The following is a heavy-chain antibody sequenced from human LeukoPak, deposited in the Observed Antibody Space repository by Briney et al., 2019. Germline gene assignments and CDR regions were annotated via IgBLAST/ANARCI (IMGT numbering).Heavy chain of an antibody. V-gene: IGHV1-69*13. J-gene: IGHJ5*02. CDR2: IIPIFGTA. D-gene: IGHD5-18*01. Sequence: GSSVKVSCKASGGTFSSYAINWVRQAPGQGLEWMGGIIPIFGTANYAQKFQDRVTITADESTSTAYMELSSLRSEDTAMYYCAREAIGGDYTAMIKGRNWFDPWGQGALVTVSS. CDR1: GGTFSSYA. CDR3: AREAIGGDYTAMIKGRNWFDP.